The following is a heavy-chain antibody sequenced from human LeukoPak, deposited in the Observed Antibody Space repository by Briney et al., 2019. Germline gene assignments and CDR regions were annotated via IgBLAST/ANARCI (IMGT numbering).Heavy chain of an antibody. CDR2: ISSSGSTI. D-gene: IGHD1-26*01. J-gene: IGHJ4*02. CDR1: GFTVSSYE. Sequence: GGSLRLSCAASGFTVSSYEMNWVRQAPGKGLEWASYISSSGSTIYYADSVKGRFTISRDNAKNSLYLQMNSLRAEDTAVYYCAREVFGELLGMDYWGQGTLVTVSS. CDR3: AREVFGELLGMDY. V-gene: IGHV3-48*03.